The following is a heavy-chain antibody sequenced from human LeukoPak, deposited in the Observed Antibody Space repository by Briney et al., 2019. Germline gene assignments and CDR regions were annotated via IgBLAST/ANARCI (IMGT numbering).Heavy chain of an antibody. V-gene: IGHV3-30*18. CDR2: ISHDESRK. J-gene: IGHJ6*02. D-gene: IGHD4-17*01. CDR1: GFTFSSIG. CDR3: TKMYGDLYLYYYVMDV. Sequence: PGGSLRLSCAASGFTFSSIGMHWVRQAPGKGLEWVALISHDESRKYYANSVKGRFTISRDNSKNTLYLQMNSLRAEDTAVYFCTKMYGDLYLYYYVMDVWGQGTTVTVSS.